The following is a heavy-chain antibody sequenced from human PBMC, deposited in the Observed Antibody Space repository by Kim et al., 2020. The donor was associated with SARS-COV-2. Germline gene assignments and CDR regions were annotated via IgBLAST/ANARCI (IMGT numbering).Heavy chain of an antibody. CDR2: ISGSGGST. CDR1: GFTFSSYA. D-gene: IGHD4-17*01. Sequence: GGSLRLSCAASGFTFSSYAMSWVRQAPGKGLEWVSAISGSGGSTYYADSMKGRFTISRDNSKNTLYLQMNSLRAEDTAVYYCAKDFMTTLVSATNGWGQGTLVTVSS. J-gene: IGHJ4*02. CDR3: AKDFMTTLVSATNG. V-gene: IGHV3-23*01.